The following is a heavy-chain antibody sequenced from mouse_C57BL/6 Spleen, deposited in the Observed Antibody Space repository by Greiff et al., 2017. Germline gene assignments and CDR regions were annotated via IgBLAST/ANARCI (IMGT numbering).Heavy chain of an antibody. D-gene: IGHD1-1*01. CDR3: ATTVVEHRYFDV. J-gene: IGHJ1*03. CDR1: GYTFTSYW. V-gene: IGHV1-74*01. Sequence: QVQLQQPGAELVKPGASVKVSCKASGYTFTSYWMHWVKQRPGQGLEWIGRIHPSDSDTNYNQKFKGKATLTVDQSSSTAYMQLSSLTSEDSAVYYCATTVVEHRYFDVWGKGTTVTVSS. CDR2: IHPSDSDT.